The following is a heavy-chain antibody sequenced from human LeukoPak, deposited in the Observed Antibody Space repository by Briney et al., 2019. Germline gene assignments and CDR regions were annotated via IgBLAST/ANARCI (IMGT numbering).Heavy chain of an antibody. D-gene: IGHD6-13*01. CDR1: GFTFSSYE. J-gene: IGHJ6*02. CDR3: ARDGIGIAARHYYYGMDV. CDR2: ISSSGGTK. V-gene: IGHV3-48*03. Sequence: GGSLRLSCAASGFTFSSYEMNWVRQAPEKGLEWISYISSSGGTKYYADSVKGRFTISRDNAKNSLYLQMNSLRAEDTGVYYCARDGIGIAARHYYYGMDVWGQGTTVTVSS.